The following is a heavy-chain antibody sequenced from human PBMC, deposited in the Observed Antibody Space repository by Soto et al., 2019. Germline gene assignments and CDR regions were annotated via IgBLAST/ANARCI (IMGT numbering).Heavy chain of an antibody. Sequence: QVQLVESGGGGVQLGRSWSFSCAASGLTFSAYALHGVLKAPVRGRHGLAVISYNGSNNYYADSVKGRFTISRDNAKNTRYLQMNSLRAEDTAVYYCARDPVAYCGGDCRTFDYWGQGTLVTVSS. D-gene: IGHD2-21*02. CDR3: ARDPVAYCGGDCRTFDY. V-gene: IGHV3-30-3*01. J-gene: IGHJ4*02. CDR1: GLTFSAYA. CDR2: ISYNGSNN.